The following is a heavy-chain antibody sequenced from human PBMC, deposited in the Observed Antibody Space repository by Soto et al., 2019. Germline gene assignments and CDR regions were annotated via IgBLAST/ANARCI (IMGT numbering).Heavy chain of an antibody. CDR3: ARIPRLYSGSYPYYYYGMDV. J-gene: IGHJ6*02. CDR2: INHSGST. V-gene: IGHV4-34*01. D-gene: IGHD1-26*01. CDR1: GGSFTGYY. Sequence: PSETLSLTCAVYGGSFTGYYWSWIRQPPGKGLEWIGEINHSGSTNYNPSLKSRVTISVDTSKNQFSLKLSSVTAADTAVYYCARIPRLYSGSYPYYYYGMDVWGQGTTVT.